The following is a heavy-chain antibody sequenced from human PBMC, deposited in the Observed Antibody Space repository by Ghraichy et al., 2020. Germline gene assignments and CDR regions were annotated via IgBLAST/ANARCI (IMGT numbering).Heavy chain of an antibody. J-gene: IGHJ4*02. CDR1: GNTFRNYA. CDR3: AIEPRRGEYFDY. V-gene: IGHV1-69*13. CDR2: IVPMFNRA. D-gene: IGHD2/OR15-2a*01. Sequence: SVKVSCKASGNTFRNYALSWVRQAPGQGLEWMGSIVPMFNRANYAQKFQGRVTISADESTTTAFLELSGLTSDDTAKYYCAIEPRRGEYFDYWGQGTLVTVSS.